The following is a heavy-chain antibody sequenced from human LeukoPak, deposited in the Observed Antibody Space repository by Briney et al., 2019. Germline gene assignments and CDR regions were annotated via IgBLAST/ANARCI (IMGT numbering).Heavy chain of an antibody. V-gene: IGHV3-30*18. D-gene: IGHD6-13*01. J-gene: IGHJ4*02. CDR3: AKAMGAAAGAH. CDR2: ISYDGSNK. CDR1: GFTFSSYG. Sequence: GGSLRLSCAASGFTFSSYGMHWVRQAPGKGLEWVAVISYDGSNKYYADSVKGRFTISRDNSKNTLYLQMNSLRAEDTAVYYCAKAMGAAAGAHWGQGTLVTVS.